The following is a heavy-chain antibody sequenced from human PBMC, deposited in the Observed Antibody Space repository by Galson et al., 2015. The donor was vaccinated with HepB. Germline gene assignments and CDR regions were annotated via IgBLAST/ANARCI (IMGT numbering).Heavy chain of an antibody. CDR2: ISWNSVTI. CDR3: ARDFERYSSSWYRAFDI. CDR1: GFTVSSNY. Sequence: SLRLSCAASGFTVSSNYMSWVRQAPGKGLEWVSGISWNSVTIAYADSVKGRFTISRDKAKNSLYLQMNSLRAEDTALYHCARDFERYSSSWYRAFDIWGQGTMVTVSS. D-gene: IGHD6-13*01. V-gene: IGHV3-9*01. J-gene: IGHJ3*02.